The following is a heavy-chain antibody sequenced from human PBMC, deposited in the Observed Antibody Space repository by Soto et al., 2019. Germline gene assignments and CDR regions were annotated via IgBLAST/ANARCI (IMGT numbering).Heavy chain of an antibody. CDR1: GYTFTSYY. J-gene: IGHJ6*02. V-gene: IGHV1-46*01. D-gene: IGHD3-3*01. CDR3: ARGTRVLRFLEWSPGDYGMDV. CDR2: INPSGGST. Sequence: VASVKVSCKASGYTFTSYYMHWVRQAPGQGLEWMGIINPSGGSTSYAQKFQGRVTMTRDTSTSTVYMELSNLRSEDTAVYYCARGTRVLRFLEWSPGDYGMDVWGQGTTVTVSS.